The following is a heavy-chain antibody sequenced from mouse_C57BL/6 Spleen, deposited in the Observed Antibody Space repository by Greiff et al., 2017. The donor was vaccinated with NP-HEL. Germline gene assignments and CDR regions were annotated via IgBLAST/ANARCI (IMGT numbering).Heavy chain of an antibody. Sequence: VQLQQSGAELVRPGASVTLSCKASGYTFTDYEMHWVKQTPVHGLEWIGAIDPETGGTAYNQKFKGKAILTADKSSSTAYMELRSLTSEDSAVYYCTRGFDYGSSYPYAMDYWGQGTSVTVSS. V-gene: IGHV1-15*01. CDR2: IDPETGGT. CDR1: GYTFTDYE. CDR3: TRGFDYGSSYPYAMDY. D-gene: IGHD1-1*01. J-gene: IGHJ4*01.